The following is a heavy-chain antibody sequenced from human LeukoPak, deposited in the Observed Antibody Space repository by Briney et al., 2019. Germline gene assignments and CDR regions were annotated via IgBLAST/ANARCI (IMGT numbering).Heavy chain of an antibody. CDR2: IYGSGNT. D-gene: IGHD4-23*01. Sequence: SQTLSLTCTVSGGPISSGAYYWSWIRQHPGKGLEWIGFIYGSGNTYYTPSLRSRLTISIDTPANQFSLRLNSVTAADTAVYYCARELDPSGYSLINFDIWGQGTMVTVSS. CDR1: GGPISSGAYY. CDR3: ARELDPSGYSLINFDI. J-gene: IGHJ3*02. V-gene: IGHV4-31*03.